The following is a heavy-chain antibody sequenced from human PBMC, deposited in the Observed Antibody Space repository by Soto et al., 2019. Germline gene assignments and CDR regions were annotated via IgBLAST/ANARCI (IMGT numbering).Heavy chain of an antibody. D-gene: IGHD5-12*01. CDR3: ARDRGGYSAGFDS. V-gene: IGHV4-59*01. J-gene: IGHJ4*02. CDR1: GGSISTYY. Sequence: PSETLSLTCTVSGGSISTYYWSWLRQPPGKGLEWIGYIYYSGSAYYNPSLKSQVTISIDTSKTQFSLKLSSVTAADTAVYYCARDRGGYSAGFDSWGQGILVTVSS. CDR2: IYYSGSA.